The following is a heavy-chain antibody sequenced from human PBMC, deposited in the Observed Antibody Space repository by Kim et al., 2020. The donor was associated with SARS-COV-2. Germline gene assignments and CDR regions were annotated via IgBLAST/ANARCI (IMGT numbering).Heavy chain of an antibody. D-gene: IGHD6-25*01. CDR3: AKERPEDY. Sequence: GGSTYYADSVKGRFTMSRDNSKNTGYLQMNGLRVEDTAVYYCAKERPEDYWGRGTLVTVSS. V-gene: IGHV3-23*01. CDR2: GGST. J-gene: IGHJ4*02.